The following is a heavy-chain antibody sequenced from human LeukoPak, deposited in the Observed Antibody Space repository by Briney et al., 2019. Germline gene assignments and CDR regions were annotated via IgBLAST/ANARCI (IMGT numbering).Heavy chain of an antibody. CDR1: GFTFSSYA. J-gene: IGHJ4*02. V-gene: IGHV3-23*01. CDR3: AKGSSGWYHPDYFDY. Sequence: SGGSLRLSCAASGFTFSSYAMSWVRQAPGKGLEWVSAISGSGGSTYYADSVKGRFTISRDNSKNTLYLQMNSLRAEDTAVYYCAKGSSGWYHPDYFDYWDQGTLVTVSS. D-gene: IGHD6-19*01. CDR2: ISGSGGST.